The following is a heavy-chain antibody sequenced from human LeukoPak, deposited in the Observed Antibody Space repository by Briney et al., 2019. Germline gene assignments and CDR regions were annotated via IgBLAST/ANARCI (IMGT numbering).Heavy chain of an antibody. D-gene: IGHD6-13*01. CDR1: GFTFSSYA. V-gene: IGHV3-30-3*01. Sequence: GGSLRLSCAASGFTFSSYAMHWVRQAPGKGLEWVAVISYDGSNKYYADSVKGRFTISRDNSKNTLYLQMNSLRAEDTAVYYCARSPGVYAFFDYWGQGTLVTVSS. CDR2: ISYDGSNK. J-gene: IGHJ4*02. CDR3: ARSPGVYAFFDY.